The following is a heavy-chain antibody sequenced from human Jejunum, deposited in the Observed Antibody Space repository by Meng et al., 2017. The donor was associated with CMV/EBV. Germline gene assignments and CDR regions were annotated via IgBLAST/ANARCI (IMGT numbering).Heavy chain of an antibody. V-gene: IGHV3-23*01. CDR1: GLTFSRYD. CDR3: ARCLGDRLRHYFDS. Sequence: SGLTFSRYDLSWVRQAPGKGREWVSTISGSSVYTYYADSVKGRFTISRDSSESTLYLQMNSLRAEDTAVYYCARCLGDRLRHYFDSWGQGTLVTVSS. D-gene: IGHD3-16*01. CDR2: ISGSSVYT. J-gene: IGHJ4*02.